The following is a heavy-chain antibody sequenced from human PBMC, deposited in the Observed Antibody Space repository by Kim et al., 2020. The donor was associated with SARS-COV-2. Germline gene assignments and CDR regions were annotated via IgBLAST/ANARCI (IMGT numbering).Heavy chain of an antibody. CDR2: T. D-gene: IGHD4-17*01. J-gene: IGHJ4*02. Sequence: TRYSPSFQGQVTISADKSISTAYLQWSSLKASDTAMYYCARGDYGDYIVGWGQGTLVTVSS. V-gene: IGHV5-51*01. CDR3: ARGDYGDYIVG.